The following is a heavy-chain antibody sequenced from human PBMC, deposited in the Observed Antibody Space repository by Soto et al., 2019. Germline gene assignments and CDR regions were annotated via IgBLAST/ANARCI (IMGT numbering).Heavy chain of an antibody. Sequence: GGSLRLSCAASGFTFSSYSMNWVRQAPGKGLEWVSSISSSSYIYYADSVKGRFTISRDNAKNSLYLQMNSLRAEDTAVYYCARRSSGSYYNQFDYWGQGTLVTVSS. CDR1: GFTFSSYS. J-gene: IGHJ4*02. D-gene: IGHD3-10*01. V-gene: IGHV3-21*01. CDR2: ISSSSYI. CDR3: ARRSSGSYYNQFDY.